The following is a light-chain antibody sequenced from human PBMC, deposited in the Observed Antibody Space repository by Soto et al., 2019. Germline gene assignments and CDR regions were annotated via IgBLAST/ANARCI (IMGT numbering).Light chain of an antibody. CDR2: DAS. CDR1: QSVSSY. CDR3: QQRSNWPPIN. Sequence: EIVLTQSPATLSLSPVERATLSFRSSQSVSSYLAWYQQKPGQAPRLLIYDASNRATGIPDRFSGSGSGTDFTLTIRSLEPEDFAVYYCQQRSNWPPINFGQGTRLEIK. J-gene: IGKJ5*01. V-gene: IGKV3-11*01.